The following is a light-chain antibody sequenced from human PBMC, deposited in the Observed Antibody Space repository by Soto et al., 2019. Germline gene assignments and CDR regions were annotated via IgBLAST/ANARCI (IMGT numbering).Light chain of an antibody. V-gene: IGKV1-5*03. J-gene: IGKJ4*01. CDR2: KAS. CDR3: QQYNTYPLT. CDR1: QSISTW. Sequence: DIQMTQSPSTLSASVGDRVTITCRASQSISTWLAWYQQKPGKAPKLLIYKASSLEGGVPSRFGGSGSGTLFNITISSLHPDDFATYYCQQYNTYPLTFGGGITVDIK.